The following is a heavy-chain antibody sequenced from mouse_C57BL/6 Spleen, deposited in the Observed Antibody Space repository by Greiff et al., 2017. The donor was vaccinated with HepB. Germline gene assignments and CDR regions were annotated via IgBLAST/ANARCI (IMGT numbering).Heavy chain of an antibody. V-gene: IGHV1-37*01. D-gene: IGHD2-4*01. CDR1: GYSITGYF. CDR3: ARDLYDYDRAFAY. Sequence: VQLKESGPELVKPGASVKISCTASGYSITGYFMNWVKRRHGRTLEWIGRINPYNGDTYYNQKFKSTNTLTVDTSSSTSYMELLSLTSEDIAVYYCARDLYDYDRAFAYWGQGTLVTVSA. J-gene: IGHJ3*01. CDR2: INPYNGDT.